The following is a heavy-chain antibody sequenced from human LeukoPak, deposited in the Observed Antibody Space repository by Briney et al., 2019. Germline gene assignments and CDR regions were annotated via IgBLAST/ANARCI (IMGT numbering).Heavy chain of an antibody. D-gene: IGHD6-13*01. J-gene: IGHJ4*02. CDR1: GFTFSGSA. CDR2: IRSKAHSYAT. CDR3: ARAGPSSSWHQFDY. V-gene: IGHV3-73*01. Sequence: AGGSLRLSCAASGFTFSGSAMHWVRQASGKGLEWVGRIRSKAHSYATAYAASVKGRFTISRDNSKNTLYLQMNSLRAEDTAVYYCARAGPSSSWHQFDYWGQGTLVTVSS.